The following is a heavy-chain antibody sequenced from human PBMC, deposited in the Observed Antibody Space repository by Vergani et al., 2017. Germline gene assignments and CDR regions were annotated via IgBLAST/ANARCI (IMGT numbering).Heavy chain of an antibody. Sequence: EVQLVESGGGLVQPGRSLRLSCTASGFTFGDYAMSWVRQAPGKGLEWVGFIRSKAYGGTTEYAASVKGRFTISRDDSKSIAYLQMNSLKTEDTAVSYCAKDLDYGAPSGAFDIWGQGTMVTVSS. J-gene: IGHJ3*02. CDR1: GFTFGDYA. CDR2: IRSKAYGGTT. D-gene: IGHD4-17*01. CDR3: AKDLDYGAPSGAFDI. V-gene: IGHV3-49*04.